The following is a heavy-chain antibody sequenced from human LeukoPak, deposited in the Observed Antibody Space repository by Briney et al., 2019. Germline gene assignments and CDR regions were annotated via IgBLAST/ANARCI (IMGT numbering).Heavy chain of an antibody. CDR3: ARVNAGATYYYYMDV. CDR2: ISAYNGNT. J-gene: IGHJ6*03. V-gene: IGHV1-18*01. CDR1: GYTFTSYG. Sequence: ASVKVSCKASGYTFTSYGISWVRQAPGQGLEWMGWISAYNGNTNYAQKLQGRVTMTTDTSTSTAYMELRSLRSDDTAVYYCARVNAGATYYYYMDVWGKGTTVTVSS.